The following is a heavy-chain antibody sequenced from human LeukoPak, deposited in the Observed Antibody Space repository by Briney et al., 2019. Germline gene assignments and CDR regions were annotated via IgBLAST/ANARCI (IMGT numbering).Heavy chain of an antibody. CDR1: GFPFRTHN. V-gene: IGHV3-21*06. J-gene: IGHJ3*02. Sequence: KPGGSLRLSCAASGFPFRTHNMNWVRQAPGKGVEWVSSISSSSTSIHYADSVKGRFTISRDNAKYSLYLQMNSLRAEDTAVYYCARAENYYGSGNDAFDIWGQGTMVTVSS. CDR3: ARAENYYGSGNDAFDI. CDR2: ISSSSTSI. D-gene: IGHD3-10*01.